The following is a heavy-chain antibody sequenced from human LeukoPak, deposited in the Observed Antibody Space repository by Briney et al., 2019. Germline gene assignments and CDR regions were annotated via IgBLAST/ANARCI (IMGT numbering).Heavy chain of an antibody. CDR1: GGTFSSYT. D-gene: IGHD2-15*01. J-gene: IGHJ5*02. CDR3: ARAPDLYCSGGSCYNEFDP. CDR2: ITPILGAA. V-gene: IGHV1-69*08. Sequence: ASVKVSCKASGGTFSSYTINWVRQAPGQGLEWMGRITPILGAANYAQKFQGRVTITADESTSTAYMELSSLRSEDTAVYYCARAPDLYCSGGSCYNEFDPWGQGTLVTVSS.